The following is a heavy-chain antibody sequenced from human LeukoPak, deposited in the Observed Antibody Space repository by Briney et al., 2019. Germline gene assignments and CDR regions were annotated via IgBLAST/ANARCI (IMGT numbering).Heavy chain of an antibody. D-gene: IGHD6-19*01. Sequence: SQRLSCITPRFTFGDYAMSWFRQSPGKGLEWVAHINQDGSEEYYVDSVKGRFTISRDNARNSQFLQMNSLRTEDTAVYYCASGGGWVFFNWGQGTLVTVSS. CDR1: RFTFGDYA. J-gene: IGHJ4*02. CDR3: ASGGGWVFFN. CDR2: INQDGSEE. V-gene: IGHV3-7*01.